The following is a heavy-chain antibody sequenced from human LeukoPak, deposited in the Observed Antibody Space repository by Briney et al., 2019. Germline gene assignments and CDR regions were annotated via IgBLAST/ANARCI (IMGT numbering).Heavy chain of an antibody. J-gene: IGHJ5*02. CDR3: ARDSGGCSSTSCYNFGWFDP. CDR2: ICYSGST. D-gene: IGHD2-2*02. V-gene: IGHV4-59*01. Sequence: PSETLSLTCTVSGGSISSYYWSWIRQPPGKGLEWIGYICYSGSTNYNPSLKSRVTISVDTSKNQFSLKLSSVTAADTAVYYCARDSGGCSSTSCYNFGWFDPWGQGTLVTVSS. CDR1: GGSISSYY.